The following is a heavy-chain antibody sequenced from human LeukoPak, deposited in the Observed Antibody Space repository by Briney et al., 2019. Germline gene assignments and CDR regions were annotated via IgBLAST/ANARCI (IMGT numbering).Heavy chain of an antibody. J-gene: IGHJ3*02. CDR2: MNPNSGNT. CDR1: GYTFTSYD. Sequence: ASVKVSCKASGYTFTSYDINWVRQATGQGLEWMGWMNPNSGNTGYAQKFQGRVTMTRNTSISTAYMELSSLRSEDTAVYYCARGGGTYYYDSRGAFDIWGQGTMVTVSS. V-gene: IGHV1-8*01. D-gene: IGHD3-22*01. CDR3: ARGGGTYYYDSRGAFDI.